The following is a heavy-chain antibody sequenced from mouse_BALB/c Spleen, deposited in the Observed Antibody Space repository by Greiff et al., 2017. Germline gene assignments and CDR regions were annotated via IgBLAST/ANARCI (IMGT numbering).Heavy chain of an antibody. J-gene: IGHJ3*01. V-gene: IGHV5-9-4*01. CDR2: ISSGGSYT. CDR1: GFTFSSYA. CDR3: ARRDDYDPFAY. D-gene: IGHD2-4*01. Sequence: EVNVVESGGGLVKPGGSLKLSCAASGFTFSSYAMSWVRQSPEKRLEWVAEISSGGSYTYYPDTVTGRFTISRDNAKNTLYLEMSSLRSEDTAMYYCARRDDYDPFAYWGQGTLVTVSA.